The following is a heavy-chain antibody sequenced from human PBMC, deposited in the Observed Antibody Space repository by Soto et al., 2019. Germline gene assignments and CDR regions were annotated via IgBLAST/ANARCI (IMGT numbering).Heavy chain of an antibody. J-gene: IGHJ5*02. CDR2: IYYSGST. CDR3: ARLGEYYQSLDP. Sequence: QVQLQESGPGLVKPSETLSLTCTVSGGSISPYYWAWIRQPPGKGLEWVGYIYYSGSTSYNPSLKSRVPLSLETSKSQFSLRLSSVTASDTAVYYCARLGEYYQSLDPWGQGTLVTVSS. D-gene: IGHD2-2*01. V-gene: IGHV4-59*08. CDR1: GGSISPYY.